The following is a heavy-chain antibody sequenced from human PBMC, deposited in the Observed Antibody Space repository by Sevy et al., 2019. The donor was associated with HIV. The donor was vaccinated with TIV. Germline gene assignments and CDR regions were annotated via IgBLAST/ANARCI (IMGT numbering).Heavy chain of an antibody. D-gene: IGHD2-21*02. CDR3: ARISATAITDR. J-gene: IGHJ4*01. CDR1: GGSISTSTYF. CDR2: VSKSGTT. V-gene: IGHV4-39*01. Sequence: SETLSLTCTVSGGSISTSTYFWGWIRQSPGKGLDWIGSVSKSGTTFYNPSLKTRVTVSVDTSKNRFSLDLTSITASDTAVYYCARISATAITDRWGHRTLVTVSS.